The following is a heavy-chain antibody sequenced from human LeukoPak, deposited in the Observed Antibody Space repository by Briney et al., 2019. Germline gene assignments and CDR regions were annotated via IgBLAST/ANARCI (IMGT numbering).Heavy chain of an antibody. CDR3: ARDPSYYGAAGSDDY. CDR1: EFTFNSYS. V-gene: IGHV3-21*01. D-gene: IGHD4/OR15-4a*01. J-gene: IGHJ4*02. CDR2: ISSGSTYI. Sequence: GGSLRLSCAASEFTFNSYSFNWIRQPPGGRLEWVSSISSGSTYIYYSDSVKGRFTVSRDNAKNSLFLQMNNLRAEDTAVNYWARDPSYYGAAGSDDYWGQGTLVTVSS.